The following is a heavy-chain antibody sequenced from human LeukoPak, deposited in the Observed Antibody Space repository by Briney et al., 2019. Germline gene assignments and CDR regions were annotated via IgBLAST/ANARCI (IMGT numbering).Heavy chain of an antibody. CDR2: ISWNSGSI. J-gene: IGHJ3*02. V-gene: IGHV3-9*03. CDR3: AKDKSGAFDI. Sequence: PGGSLRLSCAASGFTFDDYAMHWVRQAPGKGLEWVSGISWNSGSIGYADSVKGRFTISRDNAKNSLYLQMNSLRAEDMALYYCAKDKSGAFDIWGQGTMVTVSS. CDR1: GFTFDDYA.